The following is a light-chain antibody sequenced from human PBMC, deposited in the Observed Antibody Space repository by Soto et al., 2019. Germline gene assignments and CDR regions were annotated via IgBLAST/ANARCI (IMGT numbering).Light chain of an antibody. V-gene: IGLV2-14*01. CDR3: SSYTRSSTLRYV. CDR2: DVS. CDR1: SSDVGGYNY. J-gene: IGLJ1*01. Sequence: QSALTQPASVSGSPGQSITISCTGTSSDVGGYNYVSWYQQHPGKAPKLMIYDVSNRPSGVSNRFSGSKSGNTASLTISGLQAEDEADYYCSSYTRSSTLRYVFGNGTKVTVL.